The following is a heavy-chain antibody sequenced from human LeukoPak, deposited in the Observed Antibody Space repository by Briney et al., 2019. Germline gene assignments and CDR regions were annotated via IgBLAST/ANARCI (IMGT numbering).Heavy chain of an antibody. CDR1: GFTFSRSA. CDR3: TAHPPVVVVAVPGYSSGS. D-gene: IGHD2-15*01. Sequence: PGGSLGLSCAASGFTFSRSAMHWVRQASGKGLEWVGRISSKANSYSTAYAARVKGMFTISKDDSQHTASMQMNSAETEDTAVYYCTAHPPVVVVAVPGYSSGSWGQGTLVTVSS. J-gene: IGHJ5*02. V-gene: IGHV3-73*01. CDR2: ISSKANSYST.